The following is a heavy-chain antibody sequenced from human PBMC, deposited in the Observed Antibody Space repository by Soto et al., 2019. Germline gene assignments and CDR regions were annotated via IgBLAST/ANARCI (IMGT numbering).Heavy chain of an antibody. D-gene: IGHD4-17*01. J-gene: IGHJ6*02. CDR3: AREMGYGDSGLDV. Sequence: ESGGGVVQPGRSLRLSCAASGFIFSSYGMHRVRQAPGKGLEWVATLWHDGSNEFYAESMKGRFTISRENPRNTLYLQMNSLRSEDTAVYYCAREMGYGDSGLDVWGQGTTVTVSS. CDR1: GFIFSSYG. V-gene: IGHV3-33*01. CDR2: LWHDGSNE.